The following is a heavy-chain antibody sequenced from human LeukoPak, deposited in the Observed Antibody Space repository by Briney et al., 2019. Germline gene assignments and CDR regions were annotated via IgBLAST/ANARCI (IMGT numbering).Heavy chain of an antibody. CDR2: INPSGGST. Sequence: GASVTVSCKASGYTFTSYYMHWVRQAPGQGLEWMGIINPSGGSTNYTQKFQGRVAMTRDTSTSTVYMALSSLRSEDTAVYYCARDSGMKQQLDYFDYWGQGTLVTVSS. CDR1: GYTFTSYY. D-gene: IGHD6-13*01. J-gene: IGHJ4*02. V-gene: IGHV1-46*01. CDR3: ARDSGMKQQLDYFDY.